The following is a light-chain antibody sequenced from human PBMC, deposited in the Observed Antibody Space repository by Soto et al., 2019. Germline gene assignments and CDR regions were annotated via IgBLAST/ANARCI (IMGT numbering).Light chain of an antibody. V-gene: IGKV1-5*03. J-gene: IGKJ2*01. CDR2: KAS. CDR3: QQYNSYPYMYT. CDR1: QSISSW. Sequence: DIQMTQSPSTLSASVGDRVTITCRASQSISSWWAWYQQKPGKAPKLLIYKASSLESGVPSRFSGSGSGTDFTLTISSLQPDDFATYYCQQYNSYPYMYTFGQGTKLEIK.